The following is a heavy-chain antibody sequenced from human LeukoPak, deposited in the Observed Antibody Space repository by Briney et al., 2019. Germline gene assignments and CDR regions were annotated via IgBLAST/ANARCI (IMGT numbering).Heavy chain of an antibody. V-gene: IGHV3-23*01. CDR2: LSASGGST. J-gene: IGHJ4*02. Sequence: GGSLRLSCAASGFTFTNYAMSWVRQAPGKGLEWVSALSASGGSTYYADSVKGRFTISRDNSKSMLYLQMNSLRAEDTAVYYCAKSIVGVSGFGYWGQGALVTVSS. CDR1: GFTFTNYA. D-gene: IGHD1-26*01. CDR3: AKSIVGVSGFGY.